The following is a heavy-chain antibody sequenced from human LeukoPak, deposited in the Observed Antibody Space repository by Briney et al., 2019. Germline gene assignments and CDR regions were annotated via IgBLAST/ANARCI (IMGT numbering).Heavy chain of an antibody. CDR2: IYHSGST. V-gene: IGHV4-4*02. D-gene: IGHD3-22*01. CDR3: ARVANYYENYFDY. Sequence: SGTLSLTCAVSGGSISSSNWWSWVRQSPGMGLEWIGEIYHSGSTNYNPSLKSRVTISVVKSKNQFSLKLNSVTAADTAVYYCARVANYYENYFDYWGQGTLVTVSS. CDR1: GGSISSSNW. J-gene: IGHJ4*02.